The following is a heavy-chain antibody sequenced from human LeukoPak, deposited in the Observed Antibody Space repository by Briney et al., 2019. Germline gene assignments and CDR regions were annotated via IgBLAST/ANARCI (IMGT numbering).Heavy chain of an antibody. J-gene: IGHJ4*02. Sequence: GGSLRLSCAASGFTFSSNSMNWVRQAPGKGLEWVSSISSSSYRYYADSVKGRFTISRDNTKNSLYLQMNSLRAEDTAVYYCARDSWDGGNSPYFDYWGQGTLSPSPQ. V-gene: IGHV3-21*01. CDR1: GFTFSSNS. CDR2: ISSSSYR. CDR3: ARDSWDGGNSPYFDY. D-gene: IGHD4-23*01.